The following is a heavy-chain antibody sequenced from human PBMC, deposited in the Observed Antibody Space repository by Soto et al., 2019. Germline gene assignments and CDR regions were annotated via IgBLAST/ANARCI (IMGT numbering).Heavy chain of an antibody. Sequence: PSETLSLTCAGSGDSINSSHWWIWVRQPPEKGLEWIGQISHSGNTNYNPSLTSRVTISVDKSKNHFSLKLTSVTAADTAVYYCAARHFWSRPWTDRRLDYWGQGTLVTVSS. J-gene: IGHJ4*02. D-gene: IGHD3-3*02. CDR3: AARHFWSRPWTDRRLDY. CDR2: ISHSGNT. CDR1: GDSINSSHW. V-gene: IGHV4-4*02.